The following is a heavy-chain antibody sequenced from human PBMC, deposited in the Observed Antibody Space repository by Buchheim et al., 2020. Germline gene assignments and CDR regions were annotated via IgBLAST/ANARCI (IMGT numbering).Heavy chain of an antibody. CDR3: ATGRLGAIDN. CDR1: GFTFSSYG. V-gene: IGHV3-30*03. J-gene: IGHJ4*02. Sequence: QVQLVESGGGVVQPGRSLRLSCAASGFTFSSYGMHWVRQAPGKGLEWVAVISYDGSNKYYADSVKGRFTISRVNAKHTLYLQMNSLRADDTAVYYCATGRLGAIDNWGQGTL. D-gene: IGHD1-26*01. CDR2: ISYDGSNK.